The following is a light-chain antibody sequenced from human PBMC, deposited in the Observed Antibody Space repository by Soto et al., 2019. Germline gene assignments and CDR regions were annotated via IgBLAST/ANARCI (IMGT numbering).Light chain of an antibody. CDR2: WAS. V-gene: IGKV4-1*01. CDR1: LNIYFRSNNRNY. J-gene: IGKJ4*01. Sequence: DIVMTQSPDSLRVSLGERATITCTSSLNIYFRSNNRNYLAWYQQKSGQPPKLLIYWASTREPGVPDRFSGSGPGTYLTLGIVNLHPEDVAVYYCQQYYTTPLTFGGGTRGDIK. CDR3: QQYYTTPLT.